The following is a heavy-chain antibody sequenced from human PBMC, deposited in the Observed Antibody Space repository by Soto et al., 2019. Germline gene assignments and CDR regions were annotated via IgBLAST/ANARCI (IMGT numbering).Heavy chain of an antibody. D-gene: IGHD6-6*01. CDR3: ARGRSSPNFDP. Sequence: QVQLVQSGAEVRKPRSSVKVSCKISGGTFTNYVISWLRQAPGQRLEWMGGLIPIFGAANLAQKFQGRVTITADESTSTVNMELSSLTSEDTAVYYCARGRSSPNFDPWGQGTLVTVSS. J-gene: IGHJ5*02. V-gene: IGHV1-69*01. CDR2: LIPIFGAA. CDR1: GGTFTNYV.